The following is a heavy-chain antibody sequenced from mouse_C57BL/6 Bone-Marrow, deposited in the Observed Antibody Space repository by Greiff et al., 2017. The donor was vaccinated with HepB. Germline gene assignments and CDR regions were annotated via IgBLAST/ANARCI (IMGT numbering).Heavy chain of an antibody. CDR2: IHPSDSDT. CDR1: GYTFTSYW. Sequence: VQLQQPGAELVKPGASVKVSCKASGYTFTSYWMHWVKQRPGQGLEWIGRIHPSDSDTNYNQKFKGKATLTVDKSSSTAYMQLSSLTSEDSAVYYCAIEGAIYYGNLFAYWGQGTLVTVSA. CDR3: AIEGAIYYGNLFAY. D-gene: IGHD2-1*01. V-gene: IGHV1-74*01. J-gene: IGHJ3*01.